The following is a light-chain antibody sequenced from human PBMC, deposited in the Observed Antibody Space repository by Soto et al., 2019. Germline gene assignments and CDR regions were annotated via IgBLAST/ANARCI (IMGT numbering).Light chain of an antibody. CDR3: QHYKMYSPWT. CDR2: KAS. CDR1: QSFNTW. V-gene: IGKV1-5*03. Sequence: DIQMTQSPSTLSASVGDRVTITCRASQSFNTWLAWYQQKPGKAPNLLIYKASSLESGVPSRFSGSGSGTEFTLTISSLQPDDFATYYCQHYKMYSPWTFGQGTKVGI. J-gene: IGKJ1*01.